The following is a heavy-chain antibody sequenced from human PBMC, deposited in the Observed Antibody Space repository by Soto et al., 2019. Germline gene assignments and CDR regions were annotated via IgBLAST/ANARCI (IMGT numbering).Heavy chain of an antibody. CDR2: INHSGST. J-gene: IGHJ4*02. V-gene: IGHV4-34*01. CDR3: ARGPAGGSYVY. D-gene: IGHD1-26*01. CDR1: GGSFSGYY. Sequence: QVQLQQWGAGLLKPSETLSLTCAVYGGSFSGYYWSWIRQPPGKGLEWIGEINHSGSTNYNPSLKRRVTISVDTSKNQFSLKLSSVTAADTAVYYCARGPAGGSYVYWGQGTLVTVSS.